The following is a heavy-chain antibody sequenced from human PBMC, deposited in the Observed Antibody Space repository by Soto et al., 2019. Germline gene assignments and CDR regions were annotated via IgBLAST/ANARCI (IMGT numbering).Heavy chain of an antibody. CDR3: ARDVTSSTYYYLSPGGFDP. CDR1: GFTFSSYS. Sequence: EVQLVESGGGLVKPGGSLRLSCAASGFTFSSYSMNWVRQAPGKGLEWVSSISSSSSYIYYADSVKGRFTISRDNARTLLYLQMKSLRAEDTAVYYCARDVTSSTYYYLSPGGFDPWGQGTLVTVSS. V-gene: IGHV3-21*01. D-gene: IGHD3-22*01. CDR2: ISSSSSYI. J-gene: IGHJ5*02.